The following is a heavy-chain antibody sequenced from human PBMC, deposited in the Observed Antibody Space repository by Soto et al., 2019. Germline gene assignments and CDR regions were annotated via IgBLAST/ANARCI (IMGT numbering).Heavy chain of an antibody. Sequence: QVQLVQSGGEVKKPGASVKVSCKTSGYSFTTYGISWVRQAPGQGLEWMGWISAYNGNTNYAQKLQGRVTMTTDTTRSTAYMERRSRRSDDTAVYYCAREGPAPYYYYGMDVWGQGSTVTVSS. CDR2: ISAYNGNT. V-gene: IGHV1-18*01. J-gene: IGHJ6*02. CDR1: GYSFTTYG. CDR3: AREGPAPYYYYGMDV.